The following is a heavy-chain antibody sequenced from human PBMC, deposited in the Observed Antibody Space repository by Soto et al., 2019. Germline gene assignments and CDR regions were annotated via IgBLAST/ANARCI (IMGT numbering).Heavy chain of an antibody. CDR3: ARKLEYGDFDY. CDR1: GYTFPSYD. Sequence: ASVKVSCKASGYTFPSYDINWVRQAPGQGLEWMGWISAYNGNTNYAQKLQGRVTMTTDTSTSTAYMELRSLRSDDTAVYYCARKLEYGDFDYWGQGTLVTVSS. V-gene: IGHV1-18*01. J-gene: IGHJ4*02. D-gene: IGHD4-17*01. CDR2: ISAYNGNT.